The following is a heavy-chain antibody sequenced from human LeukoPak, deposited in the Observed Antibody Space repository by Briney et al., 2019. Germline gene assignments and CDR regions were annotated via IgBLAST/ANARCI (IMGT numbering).Heavy chain of an antibody. CDR3: ARLTPVPPYLDSSGWNWFDP. V-gene: IGHV4-39*01. D-gene: IGHD6-19*01. J-gene: IGHJ5*02. CDR2: IYYSGST. Sequence: ASETLSLTCTVSGGSISSSSYYWGWIRQPPGKGLEWIGSIYYSGSTYYNPSLKSRVTISVDTSKNQFSLKLSSVTAADTAVYYCARLTPVPPYLDSSGWNWFDPWGQGTLVRVSS. CDR1: GGSISSSSYY.